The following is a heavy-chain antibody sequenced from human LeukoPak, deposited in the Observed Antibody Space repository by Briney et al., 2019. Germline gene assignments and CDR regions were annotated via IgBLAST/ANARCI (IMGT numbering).Heavy chain of an antibody. D-gene: IGHD2-21*02. CDR2: ISYNSDTI. CDR3: AKDYCGGDCYSGWYFDL. J-gene: IGHJ2*01. V-gene: IGHV3-9*01. CDR1: GFTFDDYA. Sequence: SLRLSCAASGFTFDDYAMHWVRQAPGKGLEWVSGISYNSDTIAYADSVKGRFTISRDHAKNSLYLQMNSLRAEDTALYYCAKDYCGGDCYSGWYFDLWGRGTLVTVSS.